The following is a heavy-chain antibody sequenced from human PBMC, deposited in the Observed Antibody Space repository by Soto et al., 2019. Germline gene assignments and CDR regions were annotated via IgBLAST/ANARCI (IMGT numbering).Heavy chain of an antibody. D-gene: IGHD5-12*01. Sequence: SETLSLTCTVSGGSISSHYWSWIRQPPGQGLEWIGYIYYSGSTNYNPSLKSRVTISVDTSKSQFSLRLSSVTAADTAVYFCARLDGCDHHFDYWGQGALVTVPS. J-gene: IGHJ4*02. V-gene: IGHV4-59*08. CDR3: ARLDGCDHHFDY. CDR1: GGSISSHY. CDR2: IYYSGST.